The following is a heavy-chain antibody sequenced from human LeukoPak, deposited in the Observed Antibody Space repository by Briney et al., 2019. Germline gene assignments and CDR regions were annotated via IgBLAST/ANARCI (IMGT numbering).Heavy chain of an antibody. CDR1: GFIFSSYA. J-gene: IGHJ4*02. Sequence: SGGSLRLSCAASGFIFSSYAIHWVRQAPGKGLEWVAVISYDGSNKYYADSVKGRFTISRDNSKNTLYLQMNSLRPEDTAVYYCAKDSKRWKTYYYEAGSYYFDYWGQGTRVTVSS. CDR2: ISYDGSNK. CDR3: AKDSKRWKTYYYEAGSYYFDY. V-gene: IGHV3-30*04. D-gene: IGHD3-10*01.